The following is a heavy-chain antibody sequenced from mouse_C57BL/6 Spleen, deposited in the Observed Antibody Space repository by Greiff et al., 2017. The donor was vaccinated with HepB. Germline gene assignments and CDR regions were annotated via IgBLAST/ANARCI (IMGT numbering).Heavy chain of an antibody. CDR2: SYWDDDK. D-gene: IGHD2-4*01. Sequence: QVTLKESGPGILQSSQTLSLTCSFSGFSLSTSGMGVSWIRQPSGKGLEWLAHSYWDDDKRYNPSLKSRLTISKDTSRNQVFLKITSVDTADTATYYCARKENDYDEGGYAMDYWGQGTSVTVSS. J-gene: IGHJ4*01. V-gene: IGHV8-12*01. CDR3: ARKENDYDEGGYAMDY. CDR1: GFSLSTSGMG.